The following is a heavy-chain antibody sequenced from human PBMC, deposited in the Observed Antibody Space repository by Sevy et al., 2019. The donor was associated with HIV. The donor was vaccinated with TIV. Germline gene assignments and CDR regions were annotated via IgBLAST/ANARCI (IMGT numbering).Heavy chain of an antibody. V-gene: IGHV3-30*18. D-gene: IGHD3-22*01. Sequence: GGSLRLSCAASGFGFRNFGMHWVRQAPGKGLEWLALISFDGDTKYYGDSVKGRFTISRDNSKNTLYLQMNSLRVEDTAVYYCAKRGGHDTSGYVSYYYYGMDVWGQGTTVTVSS. CDR2: ISFDGDTK. CDR1: GFGFRNFG. CDR3: AKRGGHDTSGYVSYYYYGMDV. J-gene: IGHJ6*02.